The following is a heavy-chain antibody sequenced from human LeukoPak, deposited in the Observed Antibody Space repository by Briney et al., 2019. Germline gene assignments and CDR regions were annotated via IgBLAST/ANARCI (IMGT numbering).Heavy chain of an antibody. J-gene: IGHJ4*02. D-gene: IGHD3-22*01. CDR3: AKDRLPLSSAYYYLPFDY. CDR1: RFTFSSYG. V-gene: IGHV3-23*01. CDR2: ISGSGGST. Sequence: PGASLRLSCAASRFTFSSYGMSWVRQAPGKGLEWVSGISGSGGSTYYADSVKGRFIISRDNSKNTLYLQMNSLRAEDTAVYYCAKDRLPLSSAYYYLPFDYWGQGTLVTVSS.